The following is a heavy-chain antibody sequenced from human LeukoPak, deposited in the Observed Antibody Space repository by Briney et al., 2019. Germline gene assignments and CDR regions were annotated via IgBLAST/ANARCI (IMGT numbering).Heavy chain of an antibody. CDR3: ARVTTLRYYYYMDV. Sequence: SETLSLTCAVYGGSFSGYYWSWIRQPPGKGLEWIGEINHSGSTNYNPSLKSRVTISVDTSKNQFSLKLSSVTAADTAVYYCARVTTLRYYYYMDVWGKGTRSPSP. V-gene: IGHV4-34*01. CDR2: INHSGST. CDR1: GGSFSGYY. D-gene: IGHD4-11*01. J-gene: IGHJ6*03.